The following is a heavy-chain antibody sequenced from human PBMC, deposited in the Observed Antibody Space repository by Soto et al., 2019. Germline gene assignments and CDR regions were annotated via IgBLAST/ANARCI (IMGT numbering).Heavy chain of an antibody. CDR2: LLYDGSDK. V-gene: IGHV3-30*18. D-gene: IGHD3-10*01. J-gene: IGHJ6*02. Sequence: QVHLVESGGGVVQPGRSLRLSCAASGFTFSNYDMHWVRQAPGKGLEWVAFLLYDGSDKYCADCVKGRFTISRDNSKNALDLQMNSLRAEDTAVYYCAKDRIVMIRGVMNYYGMDVWGQGTTVTVSS. CDR1: GFTFSNYD. CDR3: AKDRIVMIRGVMNYYGMDV.